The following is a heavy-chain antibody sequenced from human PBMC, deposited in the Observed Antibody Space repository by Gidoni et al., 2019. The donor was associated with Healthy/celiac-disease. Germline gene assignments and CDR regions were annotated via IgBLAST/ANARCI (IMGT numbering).Heavy chain of an antibody. CDR2: ISYDGSNK. CDR1: GFPFSSYA. CDR3: ARDFTMIVVGDY. J-gene: IGHJ4*02. Sequence: QVQLVESGGGVVQPGRSLRLSCAASGFPFSSYAMHWVRQAPGKGLEWVAVISYDGSNKYYADSVKGRFTISRDNSKNTLYLQMNSLRAEDTAVYYCARDFTMIVVGDYWGQGTLVTVSS. D-gene: IGHD3-22*01. V-gene: IGHV3-30-3*01.